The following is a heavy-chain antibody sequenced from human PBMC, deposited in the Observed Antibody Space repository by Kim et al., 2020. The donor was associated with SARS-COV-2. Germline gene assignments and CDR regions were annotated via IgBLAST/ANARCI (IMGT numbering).Heavy chain of an antibody. V-gene: IGHV1-2*02. CDR3: ARASQRYCSSTSCRKPDI. Sequence: ASVKVSCKASGYTFTGYYMHWVRQAPGQGLEWMGWINPNSGGTNYAQKFQGRVTMTRDTSISTAYMELSRLRSDDTAVYYCARASQRYCSSTSCRKPDIWGQGTMVTVSS. CDR2: INPNSGGT. J-gene: IGHJ3*02. CDR1: GYTFTGYY. D-gene: IGHD2-2*01.